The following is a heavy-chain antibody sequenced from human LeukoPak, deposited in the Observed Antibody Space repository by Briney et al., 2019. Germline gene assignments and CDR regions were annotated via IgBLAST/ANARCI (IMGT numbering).Heavy chain of an antibody. CDR1: GFTFSGSA. CDR2: IRSKANSYAA. CDR3: TTTSINDNSLFDY. V-gene: IGHV3-73*01. J-gene: IGHJ4*02. D-gene: IGHD1-7*01. Sequence: GGSLRLSCAASGFTFSGSAMHWVRQASGKGLEWVGRIRSKANSYAAAYAASVKGRFTIFRDDSKNTAYLQMNSLKIEDTAVYYCTTTSINDNSLFDYWGQGTLVTVSS.